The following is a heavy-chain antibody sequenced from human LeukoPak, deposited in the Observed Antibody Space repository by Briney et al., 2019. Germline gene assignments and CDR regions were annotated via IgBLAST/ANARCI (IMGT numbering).Heavy chain of an antibody. CDR1: GLTLSNYG. V-gene: IGHV3-48*01. CDR2: MSSSGTII. D-gene: IGHD3-9*01. CDR3: ARSRPGYYFDY. Sequence: GGSLRLSCAASGLTLSNYGMNWVRQAPGKGLEWLSYMSSSGTIIYYADSVKGRFTISRDDAKNSLLLQVNSLSAEDTAVYYCARSRPGYYFDYWGQGTLVTVSS. J-gene: IGHJ4*02.